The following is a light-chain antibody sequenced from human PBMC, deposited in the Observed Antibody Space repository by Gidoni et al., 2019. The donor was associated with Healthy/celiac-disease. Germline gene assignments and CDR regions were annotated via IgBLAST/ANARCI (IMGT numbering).Light chain of an antibody. CDR3: QQYGSSLRT. V-gene: IGKV3-20*01. CDR2: GAS. CDR1: VSSSY. J-gene: IGKJ1*01. Sequence: VSSSYLAWYQQKPGQAPRLLIYGASSRATGIPDRFSGSGSGTDFTLTISRLEPEDFAVYYCQQYGSSLRTFGQGTKVEIE.